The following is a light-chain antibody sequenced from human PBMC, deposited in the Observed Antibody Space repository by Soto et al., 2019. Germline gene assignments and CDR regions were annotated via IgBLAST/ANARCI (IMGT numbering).Light chain of an antibody. J-gene: IGKJ3*01. V-gene: IGKV1-12*02. CDR2: TAS. CDR1: QPIKTW. Sequence: DIQLTQSPASVSAAVGDRLNISCRARQPIKTWLAWYQQKPGKGPKLLIYTASTVETGVPSRFSGSGSGTDFTLTVSSLQPEDAARYSCQQAASFPFTFGPGANV. CDR3: QQAASFPFT.